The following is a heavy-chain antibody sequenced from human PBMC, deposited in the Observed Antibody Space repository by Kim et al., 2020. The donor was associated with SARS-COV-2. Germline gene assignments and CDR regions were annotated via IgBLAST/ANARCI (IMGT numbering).Heavy chain of an antibody. Sequence: SETLSLTCTVSGGSISDYYWSWIRQPPGKGLEWIGNIYSSGGTNNNPSLTSRGTMSLDTSKNQFSLKLTSVTAADAALYYCRRLRAYSNSWYYFDYWGQ. CDR1: GGSISDYY. D-gene: IGHD6-13*01. J-gene: IGHJ4*02. CDR2: IYSSGGT. V-gene: IGHV4-59*08. CDR3: RRLRAYSNSWYYFDY.